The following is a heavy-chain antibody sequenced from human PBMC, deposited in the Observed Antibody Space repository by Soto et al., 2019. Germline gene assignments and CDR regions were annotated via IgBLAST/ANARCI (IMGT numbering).Heavy chain of an antibody. CDR2: ISSSSSYI. J-gene: IGHJ6*02. CDR3: ARVTTVTPYYYYYYGMDV. D-gene: IGHD4-4*01. CDR1: GFTFSSYS. V-gene: IGHV3-21*01. Sequence: GGSLRLSCAASGFTFSSYSMNWVRQAPGKGLEWVSSISSSSSYIYYADSVKGRFTISRDNAKNSLYLQMNSLRAEDTAVYYCARVTTVTPYYYYYYGMDVWGQGTTVTVSS.